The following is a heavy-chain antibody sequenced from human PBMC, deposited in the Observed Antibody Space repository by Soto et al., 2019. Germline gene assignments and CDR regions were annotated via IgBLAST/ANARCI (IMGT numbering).Heavy chain of an antibody. CDR3: TDGVAS. D-gene: IGHD2-15*01. Sequence: EMQLVESGGGLVQPGGSLKLSCEASGFTMSGSVMHWVRQASGKGLEWLGRMRSKTNNYATAYAASVKGRFAVSRDDSKNTAYLQMNSLKMEDTAVYYCTDGVASWGQGTQVTVSS. CDR2: MRSKTNNYAT. CDR1: GFTMSGSV. J-gene: IGHJ5*02. V-gene: IGHV3-73*02.